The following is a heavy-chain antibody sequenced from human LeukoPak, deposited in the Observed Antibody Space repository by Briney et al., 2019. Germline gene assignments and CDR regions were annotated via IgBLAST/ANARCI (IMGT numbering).Heavy chain of an antibody. V-gene: IGHV3-30-3*01. CDR1: GFTFSSYA. CDR2: ISYDGSNK. J-gene: IGHJ4*02. D-gene: IGHD4-17*01. CDR3: ARVPSSTVTTGLGVDY. Sequence: GRSLRLSCAASGFTFSSYAMHWVRQAPGKGLEWVAVISYDGSNKYYADSVKGRFTISRDNSKNTLYLQMSSLRAEDTAVYYCARVPSSTVTTGLGVDYWGQGTLVTVSS.